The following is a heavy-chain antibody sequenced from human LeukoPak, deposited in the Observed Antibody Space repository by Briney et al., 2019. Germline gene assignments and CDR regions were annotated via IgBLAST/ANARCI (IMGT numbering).Heavy chain of an antibody. CDR2: IRYDGSNK. D-gene: IGHD6-13*01. Sequence: GRSLRLSCAASGFTFSSYGMHWVRQAPGKGLEWVAFIRYDGSNKYYADSVKGRFTISRDNSKNTLYLQMKSLRAEDTAVYYCAKAEGYSSSWYSDVWGKGTTVTVSS. CDR1: GFTFSSYG. CDR3: AKAEGYSSSWYSDV. J-gene: IGHJ6*04. V-gene: IGHV3-30*02.